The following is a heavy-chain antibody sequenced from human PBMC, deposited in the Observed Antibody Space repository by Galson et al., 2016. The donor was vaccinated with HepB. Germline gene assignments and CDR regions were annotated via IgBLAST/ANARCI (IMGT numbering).Heavy chain of an antibody. V-gene: IGHV4-59*01. CDR1: GASINNFR. CDR3: ARDYYDSSGYQYFDY. CDR2: VHYSGST. Sequence: SESLSLTCTVSGASINNFRWSWIRQPPGKGLEWIGYVHYSGSTNYNPSLKSRVTISVDSSTQFSLHLRSVTAADTALYLCARDYYDSSGYQYFDYWGHGALVTVSS. J-gene: IGHJ4*01. D-gene: IGHD3-22*01.